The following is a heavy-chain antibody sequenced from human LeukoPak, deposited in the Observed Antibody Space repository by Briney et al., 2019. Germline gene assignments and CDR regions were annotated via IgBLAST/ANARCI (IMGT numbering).Heavy chain of an antibody. CDR3: ARKYNVRGWYYYYYMDV. D-gene: IGHD3-10*02. Sequence: GASVKVSCKASGYTFTSYDINWVRQATGQGPEWMGWMNPNSGNTGYAQKFQGRVTMTRNTSISTAYMELSSLRSEDTAVYYCARKYNVRGWYYYYYMDVWGKGTTVTVSS. CDR1: GYTFTSYD. CDR2: MNPNSGNT. V-gene: IGHV1-8*01. J-gene: IGHJ6*03.